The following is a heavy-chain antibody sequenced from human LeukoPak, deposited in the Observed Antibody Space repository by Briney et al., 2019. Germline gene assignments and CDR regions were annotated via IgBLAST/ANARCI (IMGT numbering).Heavy chain of an antibody. CDR3: ARVRTEWYIDL. CDR2: IKQDGSEK. CDR1: GFMFSTYW. Sequence: GGSLRLSCAASGFMFSTYWVTWVRQAPGMGLEWVANIKQDGSEKFYVDSVKGRFTISRDNAKNSLYLQVNSLRAEDTAVYYCARVRTEWYIDLWGRGTLVTVST. J-gene: IGHJ2*01. D-gene: IGHD2-8*02. V-gene: IGHV3-7*01.